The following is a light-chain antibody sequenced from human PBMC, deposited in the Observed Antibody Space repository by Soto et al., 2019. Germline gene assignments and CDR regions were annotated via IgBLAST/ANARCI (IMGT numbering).Light chain of an antibody. J-gene: IGKJ2*01. CDR1: QSVSSY. CDR2: DAS. V-gene: IGKV3-11*01. Sequence: EIVLTQSPATLSLSPGERATLSCRASQSVSSYLAWYQQKPGQAPRLLIYDASNRATGIPARFSGSGSGTDFTLTVKSLEPEDFAVYYCQQRSYWPRTFGQGTKLEIK. CDR3: QQRSYWPRT.